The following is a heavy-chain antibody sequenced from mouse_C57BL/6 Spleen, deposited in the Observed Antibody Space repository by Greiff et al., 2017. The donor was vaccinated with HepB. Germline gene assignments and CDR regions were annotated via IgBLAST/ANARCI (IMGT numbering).Heavy chain of an antibody. V-gene: IGHV5-4*01. D-gene: IGHD2-3*01. CDR2: ISDGGSYT. CDR3: ARDAYDEGYFDV. J-gene: IGHJ1*03. CDR1: GFTFSSYA. Sequence: EVKVVESGGGLVKPGGSLKLSCAASGFTFSSYAMSWVRQTPEKRLEWVATISDGGSYTYYPDNVKGRFTISRDNAKNNLYLQMSHLKSEDTAMYYCARDAYDEGYFDVWGTGTTVTVSS.